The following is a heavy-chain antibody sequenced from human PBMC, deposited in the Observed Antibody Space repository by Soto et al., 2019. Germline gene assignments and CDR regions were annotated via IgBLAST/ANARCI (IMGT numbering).Heavy chain of an antibody. CDR2: IWYDGSNK. V-gene: IGHV3-33*01. J-gene: IGHJ4*02. Sequence: QVQLVESGGGVVQPGRSLRLSCAASGFTFSSYGMHWVRQAPGKGLEWVAVIWYDGSNKYYADSVEGRFTISRDNSKNTLYLQMNSLRAEDTAVYYCAREGRQQLAFDYWGQGTLVTVSS. CDR3: AREGRQQLAFDY. CDR1: GFTFSSYG. D-gene: IGHD6-13*01.